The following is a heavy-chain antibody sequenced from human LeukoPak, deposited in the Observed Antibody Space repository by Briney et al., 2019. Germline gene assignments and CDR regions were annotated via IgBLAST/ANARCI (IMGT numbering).Heavy chain of an antibody. J-gene: IGHJ4*02. CDR2: INAGNGNT. D-gene: IGHD3-9*01. CDR1: GYTFTSYA. CDR3: ARVHYDILTGYYIKQVGGYFDY. V-gene: IGHV1-3*01. Sequence: ASVKVSCKASGYTFTSYAMHWVRQAPGQRLEWMGWINAGNGNTKYSQKFQGRVTITRDTSASTAYMELSGLRSEDTAVYYCARVHYDILTGYYIKQVGGYFDYWGQGTLVTVSS.